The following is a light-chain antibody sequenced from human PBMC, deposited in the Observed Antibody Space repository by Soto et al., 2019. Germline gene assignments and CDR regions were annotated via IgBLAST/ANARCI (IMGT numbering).Light chain of an antibody. CDR2: GGS. CDR1: QSIRGIY. Sequence: EIVLTQSPGTLSLSPGERATLSCRASQSIRGIYLAWYQQKPGQAPRLLIHGGSSRATDIPDRFSGSGSGTDFTLTISGLEPEDFAVYYCQQYGSAPEGTFGQGTKVDIK. V-gene: IGKV3-20*01. CDR3: QQYGSAPEGT. J-gene: IGKJ1*01.